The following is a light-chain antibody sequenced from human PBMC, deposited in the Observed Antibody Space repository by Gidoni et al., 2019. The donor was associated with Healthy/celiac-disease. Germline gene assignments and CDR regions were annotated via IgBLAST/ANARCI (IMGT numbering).Light chain of an antibody. Sequence: EIVLTQPPGTLSLSPGESATLSCRASQSVSSSYLAWYQQKPGQAPRLLIYGEASRATGIPDRFSGSGSGTDFTLTISRLEPEDFAVYYCQQYGSSLWTFSQGTRVEIK. CDR2: GEA. J-gene: IGKJ1*01. CDR3: QQYGSSLWT. CDR1: QSVSSSY. V-gene: IGKV3-20*01.